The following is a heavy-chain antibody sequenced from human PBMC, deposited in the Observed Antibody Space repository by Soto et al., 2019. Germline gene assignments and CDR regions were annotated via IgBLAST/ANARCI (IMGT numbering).Heavy chain of an antibody. CDR1: CFSFSRYS. CDR2: ISGSVGST. J-gene: IGHJ1*01. CDR3: AKDETAGLQYWCQH. Sequence: PXVGLRLSCAACCFSFSRYSMSGVRQSPGKGLEWVSAISGSVGSTYYADSVKGRFTISRDNSKNTLYLQMNSLRAEDTAVYYCAKDETAGLQYWCQHCGQRTLVTVSS. V-gene: IGHV3-23*01. D-gene: IGHD3-9*01.